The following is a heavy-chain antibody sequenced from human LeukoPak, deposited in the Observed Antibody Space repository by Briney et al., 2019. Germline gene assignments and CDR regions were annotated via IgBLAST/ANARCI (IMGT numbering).Heavy chain of an antibody. D-gene: IGHD1/OR15-1a*01. J-gene: IGHJ3*02. CDR1: GFTFSSYA. CDR3: ARERTTGAFDI. Sequence: PGGSLRLSCAASGFTFSSYAMHWVRQAPGKGLEWVAVISYDGSNKYYADSVKGRFTISRDNSKNTLYLQMNSLRAEDTAVYYCARERTTGAFDIWGQGTMVTVSS. CDR2: ISYDGSNK. V-gene: IGHV3-30-3*01.